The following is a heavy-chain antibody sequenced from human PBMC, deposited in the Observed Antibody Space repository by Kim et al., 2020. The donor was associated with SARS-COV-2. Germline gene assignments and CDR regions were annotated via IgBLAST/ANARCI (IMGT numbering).Heavy chain of an antibody. V-gene: IGHV4-34*01. CDR2: INHSGST. J-gene: IGHJ4*02. CDR1: GGSFSGYY. CDR3: ARGALIAVAGTSCFDY. D-gene: IGHD6-19*01. Sequence: SETLSLTCAVYGGSFSGYYWSWIRQPPGKGLEWIGEINHSGSTNYNPSLKSRVTISVDTSKNQFSLKLSSVTAADTAVYYCARGALIAVAGTSCFDYWGQGTLVTVSS.